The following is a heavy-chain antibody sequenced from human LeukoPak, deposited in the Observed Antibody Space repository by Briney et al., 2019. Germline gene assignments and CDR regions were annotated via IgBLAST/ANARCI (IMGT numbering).Heavy chain of an antibody. Sequence: SETLSLTCTVSGGPISGHYWSWLRQPPGKAPEWIGYVSYSGRSSSNPSLKGRVTISVDTSMNQFSLKLFSVTAADTAVYYCARHARNSWHSDYWGQGAVVTVSS. J-gene: IGHJ4*02. CDR2: VSYSGRS. D-gene: IGHD6-13*01. CDR3: ARHARNSWHSDY. CDR1: GGPISGHY. V-gene: IGHV4-59*08.